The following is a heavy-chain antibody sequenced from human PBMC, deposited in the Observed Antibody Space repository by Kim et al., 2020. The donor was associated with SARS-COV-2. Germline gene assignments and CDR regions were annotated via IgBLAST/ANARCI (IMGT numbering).Heavy chain of an antibody. D-gene: IGHD3-10*01. Sequence: SETLSLTCTFSGGSISSSSYYWGWIRQPPGKGLEWIGSIYYSGSTYYNPSLKSRVTISVDTSKNQFSLKLSSVTAADTAVYYCARGHLYLWFGDGRGMDVWGQGTTVTVSS. CDR3: ARGHLYLWFGDGRGMDV. J-gene: IGHJ6*02. CDR1: GGSISSSSYY. V-gene: IGHV4-39*07. CDR2: IYYSGST.